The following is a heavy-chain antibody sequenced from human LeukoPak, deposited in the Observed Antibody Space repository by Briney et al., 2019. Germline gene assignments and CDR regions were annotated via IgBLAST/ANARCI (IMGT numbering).Heavy chain of an antibody. CDR3: ARPYDTRGYFPDY. Sequence: PGGSLRLSCAASGFTFGAYTINWVRQAPGKGLEWVSSISRGSDHIFYADSMKGRFTISRDNAKNSLYLQMNSLGAEDTAVYYCARPYDTRGYFPDYWGQGTLVTVSS. CDR2: ISRGSDHI. CDR1: GFTFGAYT. V-gene: IGHV3-21*01. J-gene: IGHJ4*02. D-gene: IGHD3-22*01.